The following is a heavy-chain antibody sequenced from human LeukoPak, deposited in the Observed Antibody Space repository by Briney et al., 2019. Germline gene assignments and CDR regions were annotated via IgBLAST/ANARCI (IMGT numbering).Heavy chain of an antibody. CDR3: ARVYYDFWSGYFSDNYYYYMDV. CDR1: GYTFTNYY. CDR2: INPSGGST. D-gene: IGHD3-3*01. V-gene: IGHV1-46*01. Sequence: GASVKVSCKASGYTFTNYYIHWVRQAPGQGLECMGIINPSGGSTSYAQKFQGRVTMTRDMSTSTVYMELSSLRSDDTAVYYCARVYYDFWSGYFSDNYYYYMDVWGKGTTVTVSS. J-gene: IGHJ6*03.